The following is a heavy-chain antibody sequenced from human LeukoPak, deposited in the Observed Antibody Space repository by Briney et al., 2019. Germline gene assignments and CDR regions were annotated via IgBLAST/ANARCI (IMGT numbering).Heavy chain of an antibody. D-gene: IGHD3-22*01. CDR2: ISGRGGST. CDR3: AKRGVVIRVILVGFHKEAYYFDS. V-gene: IGHV3-23*01. Sequence: GSLRLLRGGSGIPLSNHCNRLVRQAPGKGLEWVARISGRGGSTNYADSVKGRFTISRDNPKNTLYLQMNRLRAEDTAVYFCAKRGVVIRVILVGFHKEAYYFDSWGQGALVTVSS. J-gene: IGHJ4*02. CDR1: GIPLSNHC.